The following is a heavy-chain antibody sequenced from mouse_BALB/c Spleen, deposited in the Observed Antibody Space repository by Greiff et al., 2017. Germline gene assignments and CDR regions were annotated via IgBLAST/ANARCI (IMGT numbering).Heavy chain of an antibody. CDR2: IYPGDGDT. CDR1: GYTFTSYW. V-gene: IGHV1-87*01. CDR3: ARDDGYYASMDY. Sequence: QVQLQQSGAELARPGASVKLSCKASGYTFTSYWMQWVKQRPGQGLEWIGAIYPGDGDTRYTQKFKGKATLTADKSSSTAYMQLSSLASEDSAVYYCARDDGYYASMDYWGQGTSVTVSS. J-gene: IGHJ4*01. D-gene: IGHD2-3*01.